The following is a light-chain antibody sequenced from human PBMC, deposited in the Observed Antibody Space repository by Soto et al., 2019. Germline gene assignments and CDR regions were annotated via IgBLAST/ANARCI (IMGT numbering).Light chain of an antibody. CDR3: QQSYSTPLT. Sequence: DVQITQSPSSLSASVGDRVTITCRACQTPRTFINWYQQKPGKAPRLLIYATSTLQSGVPSRFSGRDSGADFTLTINNLQPEDFATYYCQQSYSTPLTFGGGTKVNIK. J-gene: IGKJ4*01. CDR2: ATS. V-gene: IGKV1-39*01. CDR1: QTPRTF.